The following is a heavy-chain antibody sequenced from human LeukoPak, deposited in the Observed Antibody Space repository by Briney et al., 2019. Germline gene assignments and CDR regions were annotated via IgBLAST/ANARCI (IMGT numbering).Heavy chain of an antibody. Sequence: GGSLRLSXAASGFTFSSYAMSWVRQAPGRGLEWVSAISGSGGGTYYADSVKGRFTISRDNSKNTLYLQMNSLRAEDTAVYYCAKVRRITIFGVVIIGGHYFDYWGQGTLVTVSS. CDR3: AKVRRITIFGVVIIGGHYFDY. D-gene: IGHD3-3*01. CDR1: GFTFSSYA. V-gene: IGHV3-23*01. J-gene: IGHJ4*02. CDR2: ISGSGGGT.